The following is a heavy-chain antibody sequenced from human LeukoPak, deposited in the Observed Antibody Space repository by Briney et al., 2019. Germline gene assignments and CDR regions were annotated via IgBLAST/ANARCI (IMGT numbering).Heavy chain of an antibody. CDR1: GGSVYSYY. V-gene: IGHV4-59*02. D-gene: IGHD4-11*01. Sequence: SETLSLTCTVSGGSVYSYYWHWIRQPPGKGLEWIGSIYYSGSTKYNPSLKSRGTTSVDTSKNQCSLKMSSVTAAETAVYCCERDRPLDGYSSPCGTAYYYYGMDVWGQGTTVAAS. J-gene: IGHJ6*02. CDR3: ERDRPLDGYSSPCGTAYYYYGMDV. CDR2: IYYSGST.